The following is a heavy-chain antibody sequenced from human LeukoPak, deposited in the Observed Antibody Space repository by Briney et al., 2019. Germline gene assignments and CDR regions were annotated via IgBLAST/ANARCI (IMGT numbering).Heavy chain of an antibody. J-gene: IGHJ5*02. V-gene: IGHV4-4*02. Sequence: PSETLSLTCAVSGDSISSSNWWTWVRQPPGKGLEWIGEIYHSGSTNYNPSLKSRVTMSLDKSKNQLSLKLTSVTAADTAVYYCAREAAGQWFDPWGQGTLVTVSS. D-gene: IGHD6-25*01. CDR2: IYHSGST. CDR3: AREAAGQWFDP. CDR1: GDSISSSNW.